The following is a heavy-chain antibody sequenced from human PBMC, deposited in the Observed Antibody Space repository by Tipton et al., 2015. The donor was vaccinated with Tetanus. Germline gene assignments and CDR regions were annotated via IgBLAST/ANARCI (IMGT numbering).Heavy chain of an antibody. CDR3: ARDQARGARGWNYFDY. D-gene: IGHD1-26*01. CDR2: IYNSGST. CDR1: GGSISSGGYY. J-gene: IGHJ4*02. V-gene: IGHV4-31*03. Sequence: LVKPSQTLSLTCTVSGGSISSGGYYWSWIRQHPGKGLEWIGDIYNSGSTYYNPSLKSWVTILVDTPKNQFSLKLKSVTVADTAVYYCARDQARGARGWNYFDYWGQGSLVTVSS.